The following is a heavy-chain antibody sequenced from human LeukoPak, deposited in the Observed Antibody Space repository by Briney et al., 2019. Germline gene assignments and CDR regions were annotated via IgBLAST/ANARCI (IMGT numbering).Heavy chain of an antibody. D-gene: IGHD3-9*01. CDR3: AKDRSDILTGYSDY. Sequence: GGSLRLSCAASGFTFSSYEMNWVRQAPGKGLEWVSYISSSGSTIYYADSVKGRFTISRDNSKNTLYLQMNSLRAEDTAVYYCAKDRSDILTGYSDYWGQGTLVTVSS. J-gene: IGHJ4*02. V-gene: IGHV3-48*03. CDR2: ISSSGSTI. CDR1: GFTFSSYE.